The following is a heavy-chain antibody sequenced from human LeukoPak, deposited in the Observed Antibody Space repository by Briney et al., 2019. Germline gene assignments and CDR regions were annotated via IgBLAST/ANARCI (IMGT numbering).Heavy chain of an antibody. CDR1: GFTFSSYG. CDR3: ARGENSKTYPVSGY. V-gene: IGHV3-30*03. D-gene: IGHD2/OR15-2a*01. J-gene: IGHJ4*02. CDR2: ISNDGSGK. Sequence: GKSLRLSCAASGFTFSSYGMHWVRQAPGKGLEWVAVISNDGSGKYYIDSVKGRFTISRDNSKNALFLQMNSLRAEDTAVYYCARGENSKTYPVSGYWGQGTLVTVSS.